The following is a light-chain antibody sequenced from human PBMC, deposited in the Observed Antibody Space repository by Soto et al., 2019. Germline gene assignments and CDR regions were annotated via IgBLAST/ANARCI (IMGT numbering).Light chain of an antibody. CDR3: QQYTTSSWT. CDR1: QGLCNIY. J-gene: IGKJ1*01. V-gene: IGKV3-20*01. Sequence: EVVLTQSAGTLSLYPEQRATLSCRASQGLCNIYLAWYHQKPCQAPRVLIYGTSGRATGIPDRFIGSRFGTDFTLTICRLGPEDFAVYYCQQYTTSSWTFGQGTMVDIK. CDR2: GTS.